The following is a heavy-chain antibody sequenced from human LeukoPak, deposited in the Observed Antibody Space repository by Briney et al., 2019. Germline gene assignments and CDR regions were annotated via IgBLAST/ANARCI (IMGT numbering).Heavy chain of an antibody. J-gene: IGHJ3*02. V-gene: IGHV4-59*01. CDR1: GGSISSYY. CDR3: ARDTPYCSSTSCYLGARAFDI. D-gene: IGHD2-2*01. Sequence: PSETLSLTCTVSGGSISSYYWSWIRQPPGKGLEWIGYIYYSGSTNYNPSLKSRVTISVDTSKNQFSLKLSSVTAADTAVYYCARDTPYCSSTSCYLGARAFDIWGQGTMVTVSS. CDR2: IYYSGST.